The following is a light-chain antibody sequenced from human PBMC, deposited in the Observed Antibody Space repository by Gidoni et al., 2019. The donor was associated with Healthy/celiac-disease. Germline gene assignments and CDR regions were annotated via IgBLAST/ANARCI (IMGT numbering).Light chain of an antibody. J-gene: IGLJ2*01. CDR3: NSRDSSGNQVV. CDR2: GKN. V-gene: IGLV3-19*01. CDR1: SLRRYY. Sequence: SSELTQDPAVSVALGQTVRITCQVDSLRRYYASWYQQKPGQAPVLVIYGKNNRPSGIPDRFSGSSSGNTASLTITGAQAEDEADYYCNSRDSSGNQVVFGGGTKLTVL.